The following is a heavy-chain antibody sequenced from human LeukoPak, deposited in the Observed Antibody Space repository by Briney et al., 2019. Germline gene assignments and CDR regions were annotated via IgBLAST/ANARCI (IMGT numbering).Heavy chain of an antibody. CDR1: GYTFTGYY. D-gene: IGHD2-15*01. CDR2: INPNSGGT. V-gene: IGHV1-2*02. J-gene: IGHJ6*03. CDR3: ARDRGVDYCSSGSCSHYYYYMDV. Sequence: ASVKVSCKASGYTFTGYYMHWVRQAPGQGLQWMGWINPNSGGTNYAQKFQGRVTMTRDTSISTAYMELSRLRSDDTAVYYCARDRGVDYCSSGSCSHYYYYMDVWGKGTTVTISS.